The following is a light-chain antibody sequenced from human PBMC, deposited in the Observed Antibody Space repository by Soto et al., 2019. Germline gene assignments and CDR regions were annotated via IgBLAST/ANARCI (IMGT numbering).Light chain of an antibody. Sequence: QSLLKQPPSVSGAPGQRFPISCTGSNSNIVAGYDVHWYQQLPGTAPKLLIYGNSNRPSGVPDRCSGSKSVTSASLAITGLQAEDEADYYCKSYDSSLSGYVFGTGTKVTVL. CDR1: NSNIVAGYD. CDR2: GNS. CDR3: KSYDSSLSGYV. V-gene: IGLV1-40*01. J-gene: IGLJ1*01.